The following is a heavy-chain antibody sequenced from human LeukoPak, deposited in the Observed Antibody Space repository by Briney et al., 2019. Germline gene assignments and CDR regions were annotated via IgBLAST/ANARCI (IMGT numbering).Heavy chain of an antibody. V-gene: IGHV3-30-3*01. D-gene: IGHD5-24*01. CDR1: GFTFSSYA. CDR3: ARGRGGDGYNWLCYFDY. J-gene: IGHJ4*02. CDR2: ISYDGSNK. Sequence: GRSLRLPCAASGFTFSSYAMHWVRQAPGKGLEWVAVISYDGSNKYYADSVKGRFTISRDNSKNTLYLQMNSLRSEDTAVYYCARGRGGDGYNWLCYFDYWGQGTLVTVSS.